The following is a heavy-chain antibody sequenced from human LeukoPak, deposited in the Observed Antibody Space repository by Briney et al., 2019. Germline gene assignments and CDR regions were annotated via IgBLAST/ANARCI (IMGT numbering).Heavy chain of an antibody. V-gene: IGHV3-30*04. CDR1: GFTFSSYA. CDR2: ISYDGSNK. Sequence: GGSLRLPCAASGFTFSSYAMHWVRQAPGKGLEWVAVISYDGSNKYYADSVKGRFTISRDNSKNTLYLQMNSLRAEDTAVYYCGSSSMTTSLYDYWGQGTLVTVSS. J-gene: IGHJ4*02. D-gene: IGHD4-11*01. CDR3: GSSSMTTSLYDY.